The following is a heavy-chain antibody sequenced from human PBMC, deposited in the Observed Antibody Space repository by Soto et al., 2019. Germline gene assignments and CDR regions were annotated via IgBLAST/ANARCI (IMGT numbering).Heavy chain of an antibody. Sequence: EVQLLDSGGGSVQPGGSLGLSCAASGFTFNNYAMNWVRQAPGMGLEWVATISNTGGGTYYADSVKGRFTISRDNSKNTLYLQMSSLRVEDTAVYYCAKDRLAGNFDYWGQGTQVTVSS. CDR1: GFTFNNYA. J-gene: IGHJ4*02. CDR2: ISNTGGGT. CDR3: AKDRLAGNFDY. V-gene: IGHV3-23*01.